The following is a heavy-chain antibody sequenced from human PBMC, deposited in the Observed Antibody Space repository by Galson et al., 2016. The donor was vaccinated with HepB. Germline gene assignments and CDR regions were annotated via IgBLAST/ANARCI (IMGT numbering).Heavy chain of an antibody. J-gene: IGHJ4*02. Sequence: SLRLSCAASGFTFSNYAAHWVRQAPGKGLEWVATISYDGRNKFYADSVKGRFTISRDNAKNSLYLQMNSLRAEDTAVYYCARLWFLGWYVIDYWGQGTLVTVS. CDR2: ISYDGRNK. V-gene: IGHV3-30*04. D-gene: IGHD3/OR15-3a*01. CDR1: GFTFSNYA. CDR3: ARLWFLGWYVIDY.